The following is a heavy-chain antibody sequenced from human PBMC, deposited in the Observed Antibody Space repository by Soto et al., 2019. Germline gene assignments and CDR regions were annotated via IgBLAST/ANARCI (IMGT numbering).Heavy chain of an antibody. CDR1: GYSFTGYY. D-gene: IGHD3-22*01. Sequence: GASVKVSCKASGYSFTGYYMRWVRHAPGQGLEWMGWINPNSGGTNYAQKFQGWVTMTRDTSISTAYMELSRLRSDDTAVYYCARGGITMIVVVINTWGMDVWGQGPTVTVSS. J-gene: IGHJ6*02. CDR3: ARGGITMIVVVINTWGMDV. V-gene: IGHV1-2*04. CDR2: INPNSGGT.